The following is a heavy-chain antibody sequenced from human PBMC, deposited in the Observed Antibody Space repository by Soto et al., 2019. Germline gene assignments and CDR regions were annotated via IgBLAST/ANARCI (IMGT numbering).Heavy chain of an antibody. D-gene: IGHD6-13*01. CDR1: GGTFSSYA. Sequence: SVKVSCKASGGTFSSYAISLVRQAPGQGLEWMGGIIPIFGTANYAQKFQGRVTITADESTSTAYMELSSLRSEDTAVYYCARGKGTGSSSSWRTNWFDPWGQGTLVTVSS. CDR3: ARGKGTGSSSSWRTNWFDP. V-gene: IGHV1-69*13. CDR2: IIPIFGTA. J-gene: IGHJ5*02.